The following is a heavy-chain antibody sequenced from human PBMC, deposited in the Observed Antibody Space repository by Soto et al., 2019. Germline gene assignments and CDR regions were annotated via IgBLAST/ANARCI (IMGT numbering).Heavy chain of an antibody. J-gene: IGHJ4*02. CDR2: IYYSGST. CDR3: ARDFAYGDHFEY. Sequence: SETLSLTCTVSGGSISSYYWSWIRQPPGKGLEWIGYIYYSGSTNYNPSLKSRVTISVDTSKNQFSLKLSSVTAADTAVYYCARDFAYGDHFEYWGQGTLVTVSS. D-gene: IGHD4-17*01. V-gene: IGHV4-59*01. CDR1: GGSISSYY.